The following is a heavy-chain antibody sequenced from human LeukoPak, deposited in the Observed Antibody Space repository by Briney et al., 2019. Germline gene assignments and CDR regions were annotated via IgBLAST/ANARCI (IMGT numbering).Heavy chain of an antibody. CDR1: GFTFSSYA. V-gene: IGHV3-30-3*01. J-gene: IGHJ4*02. Sequence: GGSLRLSCAASGFTFSSYAIHWVRQAPGKGLEWVAVISYDGSNKYYADSVKGRFTISRDNSKNTLYLQMNNLRAEDTAVYYCARSRARGSNHFGYWGQGALVTVSS. CDR2: ISYDGSNK. CDR3: ARSRARGSNHFGY. D-gene: IGHD3-10*01.